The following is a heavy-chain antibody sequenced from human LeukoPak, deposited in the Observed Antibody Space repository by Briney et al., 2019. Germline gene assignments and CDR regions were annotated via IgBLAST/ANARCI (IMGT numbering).Heavy chain of an antibody. CDR3: ARSRHIAAAGTDYYGMDV. V-gene: IGHV3-7*01. CDR1: GFTFSSYW. Sequence: GGSLRLSCAASGFTFSSYWMSWVRQAPGKRLEWVANIKQDGSEKYYVDSVKGRFTISRDNAKNSLYLQMNSLRAEDTAVYYCARSRHIAAAGTDYYGMDVWGQGTTVTVSS. CDR2: IKQDGSEK. J-gene: IGHJ6*02. D-gene: IGHD6-13*01.